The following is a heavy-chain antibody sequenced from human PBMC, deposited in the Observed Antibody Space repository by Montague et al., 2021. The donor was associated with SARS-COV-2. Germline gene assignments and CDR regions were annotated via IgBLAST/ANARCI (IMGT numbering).Heavy chain of an antibody. D-gene: IGHD2-2*01. CDR3: ARGVRGSGTRPL. Sequence: SLRLSCAAAVLTGVGDLRRRSEEHTWNSRQGSSSIASSSMYIYYADSVKGRFTISRDNAKNSLYLQMNSLRAEDTAVYYCARGVRGSGTRPLWGQGTLVTVAS. V-gene: IGHV3-21*01. CDR1: VLTGVGDL. CDR2: IASSSMYI. J-gene: IGHJ4*02.